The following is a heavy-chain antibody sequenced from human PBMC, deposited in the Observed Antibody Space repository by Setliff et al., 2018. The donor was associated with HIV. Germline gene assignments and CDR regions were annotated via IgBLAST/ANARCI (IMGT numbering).Heavy chain of an antibody. CDR2: TDISGIT. CDR1: GGSMISYY. CDR3: ARLPRIALSGTFGWFDP. D-gene: IGHD6-13*01. Sequence: PSETLSLPCAVPGGSMISYYWRWIPQPPGKGLEWIGYTDISGITHYNPSLKSRLTISVDTSKTQFSLRLSSVTAADTAVYYCARLPRIALSGTFGWFDPWGQGTLVTVSS. J-gene: IGHJ5*02. V-gene: IGHV4-59*08.